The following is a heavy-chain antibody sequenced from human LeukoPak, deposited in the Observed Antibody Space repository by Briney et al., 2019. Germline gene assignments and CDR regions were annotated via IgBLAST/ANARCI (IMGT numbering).Heavy chain of an antibody. Sequence: GGSLRLSCAASGFTFSSYSMNWVRQAPGKGLEWVSYISSSSSAIYYADSVKGRFSISRDNARNSLYLQMNSLRAADTAVYFCIKGGGSGWPFDSWGLGTLVTVSS. CDR3: IKGGGSGWPFDS. CDR1: GFTFSSYS. J-gene: IGHJ4*02. V-gene: IGHV3-48*04. CDR2: ISSSSSAI. D-gene: IGHD6-25*01.